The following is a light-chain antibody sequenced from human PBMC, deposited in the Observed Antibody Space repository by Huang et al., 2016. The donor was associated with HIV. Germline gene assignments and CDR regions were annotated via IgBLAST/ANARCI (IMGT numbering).Light chain of an antibody. CDR3: QQYGSSPLT. V-gene: IGKV3D-20*01. J-gene: IGKJ4*01. Sequence: EIVLTQSPATLSLSPGERATLSCGASQSLSSSYLAWYQQKPGLAPRLLIYDASNRATGIPDRCSGSGSGTDFTLTISRLEPEDVAVYYCQQYGSSPLTFGGGTKVEIK. CDR1: QSLSSSY. CDR2: DAS.